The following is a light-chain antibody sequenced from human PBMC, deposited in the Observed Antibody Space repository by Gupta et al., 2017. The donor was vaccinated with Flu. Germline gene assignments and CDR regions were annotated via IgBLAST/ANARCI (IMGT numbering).Light chain of an antibody. CDR3: MQCSHWPWT. V-gene: IGKV2-30*01. CDR1: QVLVFSDGNSY. J-gene: IGKJ1*01. CDR2: LLS. Sequence: VTLGQPASISCRSSQVLVFSDGNSYLNWLQQTPGQTPRRLIHLLSYPDSAVPDRFRGSGSATDFTLKISSVKAEDVVIYCFMQCSHWPWTFGQGTKVEVK.